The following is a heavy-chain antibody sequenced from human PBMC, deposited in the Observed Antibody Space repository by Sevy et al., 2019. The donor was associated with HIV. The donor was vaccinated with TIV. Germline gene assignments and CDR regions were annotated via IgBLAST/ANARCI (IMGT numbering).Heavy chain of an antibody. CDR1: GGSITSLY. V-gene: IGHV4-59*08. CDR3: AGWDAWGRGYS. Sequence: SETLSLTCTVSGGSITSLYWGWIRQPPGKGLEWIANIYYIGNTNYNPSLKSRVTISLDTSKNQFSLRLSSVTAADSAIYSCAGWDAWGRGYSWGQGTLVTVSS. CDR2: IYYIGNT. D-gene: IGHD6-19*01. J-gene: IGHJ4*02.